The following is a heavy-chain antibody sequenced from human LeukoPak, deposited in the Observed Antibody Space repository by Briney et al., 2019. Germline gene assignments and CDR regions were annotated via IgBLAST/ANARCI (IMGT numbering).Heavy chain of an antibody. V-gene: IGHV3-30*04. J-gene: IGHJ3*02. CDR1: GFTFTNYA. D-gene: IGHD2-21*02. Sequence: PGGSLRLSCAASGFTFTNYAMHWVRQAPGKGLEWVAVISYDETNKYYEDSVKGRFTISRDNAKNSLYLQMNSLRAEDTAVYYCARECGGDCSLAFDIWGQGTMVTVSS. CDR2: ISYDETNK. CDR3: ARECGGDCSLAFDI.